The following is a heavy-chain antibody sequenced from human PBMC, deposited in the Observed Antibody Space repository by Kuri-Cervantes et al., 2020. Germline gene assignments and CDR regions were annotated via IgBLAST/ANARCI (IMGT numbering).Heavy chain of an antibody. J-gene: IGHJ4*02. CDR3: VNGGMITFGGVIALDY. Sequence: GESLKISCAASGFTFSSYAMSWVRQAPGEGLEWVSAISGSGGSTYYADSVKGRFTISRDNSKNTLYLQMNSLRAEDTAVYYCVNGGMITFGGVIALDYWGQGTLVTVSS. D-gene: IGHD3-16*01. V-gene: IGHV3-23*01. CDR1: GFTFSSYA. CDR2: ISGSGGST.